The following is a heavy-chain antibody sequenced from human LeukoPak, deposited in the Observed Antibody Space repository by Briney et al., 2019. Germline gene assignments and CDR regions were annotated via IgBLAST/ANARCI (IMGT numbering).Heavy chain of an antibody. CDR3: ARYFAPNPTISLEFDY. Sequence: SETLSLTCTVSGGSISSSSYYWGWIRQPPGKGLEWIGSIYYSGSTYYNPSLKSRVTISVDTSKNQFSLKLSSVTAADTVVYYCARYFAPNPTISLEFDYWGQGTLVTVSS. D-gene: IGHD3-3*01. J-gene: IGHJ4*02. CDR2: IYYSGST. V-gene: IGHV4-39*01. CDR1: GGSISSSSYY.